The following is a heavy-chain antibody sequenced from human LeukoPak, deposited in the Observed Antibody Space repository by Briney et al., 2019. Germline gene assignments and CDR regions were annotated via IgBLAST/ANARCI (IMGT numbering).Heavy chain of an antibody. J-gene: IGHJ6*03. D-gene: IGHD1-26*01. CDR3: AREYKVGEPTYYYYYMDV. CDR2: INTNTGNP. Sequence: EASVKVSCKASGYTFTSYAMNWVRQAPGQGLEWMGWINTNTGNPTYAQGFTGRFVFSLDTSVSTAYLQISSLKAEDTAVYYCAREYKVGEPTYYYYYMDVWGKGTTVTVSS. V-gene: IGHV7-4-1*02. CDR1: GYTFTSYA.